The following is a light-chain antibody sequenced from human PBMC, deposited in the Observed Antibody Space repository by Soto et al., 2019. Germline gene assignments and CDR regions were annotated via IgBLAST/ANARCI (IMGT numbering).Light chain of an antibody. J-gene: IGKJ4*01. CDR2: GAS. CDR1: QGISHY. CDR3: LQHNTYPLT. V-gene: IGKV1-17*03. Sequence: DIQMTQSPSAVSASVGERVTITCRASQGISHYLAWYQQRPGRVPKRLSYGASTLESGVPSRFSGSGSGTEFTLTISSLQPEDFGTYYCLQHNTYPLTFGGGTKVE.